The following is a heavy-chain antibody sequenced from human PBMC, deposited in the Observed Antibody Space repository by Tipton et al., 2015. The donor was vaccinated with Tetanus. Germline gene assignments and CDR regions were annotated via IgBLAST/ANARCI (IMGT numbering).Heavy chain of an antibody. Sequence: QLVQSGAEVKKPGASVKVSCKASGYTFTGYYMDWVRQAPGQGLEWMGWIDPNSGGTVYAQKFQGRVTMTRDTSISTAYMELRSLRSDDTAVYYCARDRGDYIYYGMDVWGPGTTVTVS. CDR2: IDPNSGGT. V-gene: IGHV1-2*02. CDR1: GYTFTGYY. D-gene: IGHD3-22*01. CDR3: ARDRGDYIYYGMDV. J-gene: IGHJ6*02.